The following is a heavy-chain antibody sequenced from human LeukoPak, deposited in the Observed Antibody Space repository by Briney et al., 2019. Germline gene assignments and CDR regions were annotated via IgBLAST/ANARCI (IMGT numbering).Heavy chain of an antibody. V-gene: IGHV1-18*01. D-gene: IGHD3-10*01. CDR3: ARIKYYYGSGSDSWGFDP. Sequence: GASVKVSCKASGYTFTSYGISWVRQAPGQGLEWMGWISAYNGNTNYAQKLQGRVTMTTDTSTSTAYMELRSLRSDDTAVYYCARIKYYYGSGSDSWGFDPWGQGTLVTVSS. J-gene: IGHJ5*02. CDR1: GYTFTSYG. CDR2: ISAYNGNT.